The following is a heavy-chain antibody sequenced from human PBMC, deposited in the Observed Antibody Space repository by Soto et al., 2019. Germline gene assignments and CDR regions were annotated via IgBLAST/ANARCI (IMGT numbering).Heavy chain of an antibody. CDR3: ARVGKLEAYYFDY. D-gene: IGHD1-1*01. CDR2: ISSSSSYT. Sequence: QVQLVESGGGLVKPGGSRRLSCAASGFTFSDYYMSWIRQAPGKGLEWVSYISSSSSYTNYADSVKGRFTISRDNATNSLYLQLNSLRAEDTAVYYCARVGKLEAYYFDYWGQGTLVTVSS. J-gene: IGHJ4*02. CDR1: GFTFSDYY. V-gene: IGHV3-11*06.